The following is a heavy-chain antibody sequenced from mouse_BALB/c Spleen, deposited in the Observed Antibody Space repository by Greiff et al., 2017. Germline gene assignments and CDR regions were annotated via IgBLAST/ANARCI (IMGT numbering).Heavy chain of an antibody. D-gene: IGHD1-1*01. Sequence: QVQLKQSGAELARPGASVKLSCKASGYTFTSYWMQWVKQRPGQGLEWIGAIYPGDGDTRYTQKFKGKATLTADKSSSTAYMQLSSLASEDSAVYYCARDYGSEYYFDYWGQGTTLTVSS. V-gene: IGHV1-87*01. J-gene: IGHJ2*01. CDR2: IYPGDGDT. CDR1: GYTFTSYW. CDR3: ARDYGSEYYFDY.